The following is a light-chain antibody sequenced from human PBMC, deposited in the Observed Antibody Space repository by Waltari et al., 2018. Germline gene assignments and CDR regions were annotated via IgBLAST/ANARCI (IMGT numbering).Light chain of an antibody. V-gene: IGLV2-8*01. CDR1: SSDIGGYNY. CDR3: SSYAGSNTFV. CDR2: DVS. Sequence: QAALTQPPSVSGSPGQSVTISCTGTSSDIGGYNYVFWYQQHPGKAPKLMIYDVSKRPSGVSDRFSGSKSGNTASLTFSGLQAEDEADYYCSSYAGSNTFVFGGGTKLTVL. J-gene: IGLJ6*01.